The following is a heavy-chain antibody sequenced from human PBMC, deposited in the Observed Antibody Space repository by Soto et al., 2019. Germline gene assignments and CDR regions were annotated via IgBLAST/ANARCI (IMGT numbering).Heavy chain of an antibody. CDR2: ISYDGSNK. CDR1: GFTFSSYA. Sequence: GGSLRLSCAASGFTFSSYAMHWVRQAPGKGLEWVAVISYDGSNKYYADSVKGRFTISRDNSKNTLYLQMNSLRAEDTAVYYCASRALETVVVAATFDYWGQGTLVTVSS. J-gene: IGHJ4*02. V-gene: IGHV3-30-3*01. CDR3: ASRALETVVVAATFDY. D-gene: IGHD2-15*01.